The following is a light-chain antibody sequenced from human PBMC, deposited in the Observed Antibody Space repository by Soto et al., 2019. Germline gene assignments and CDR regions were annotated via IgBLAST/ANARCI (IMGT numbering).Light chain of an antibody. J-gene: IGKJ4*01. CDR1: QSIDTY. CDR2: DAS. Sequence: EIVLTQSPATLSSSPGERATLSCRASQSIDTYLAWYQQKPGQAPRLLIYDASDRATGIPARFSGSGSGTAFTLTISGLEPEDFALYYCQQRYNWPLTVGGGTKVDIE. CDR3: QQRYNWPLT. V-gene: IGKV3-11*01.